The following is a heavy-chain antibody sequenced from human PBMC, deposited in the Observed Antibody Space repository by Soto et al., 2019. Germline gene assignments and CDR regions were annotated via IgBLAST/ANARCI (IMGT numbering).Heavy chain of an antibody. CDR3: AKALGYSYGYAAEY. CDR1: GFTFSSYA. Sequence: GGSLRLSCAASGFTFSSYAMSWVRQAPGKGLEWVSTISGSGGSTHYADSVKGRFTISRDNSKNTLYLQMSSLRAEDTAVYYCAKALGYSYGYAAEYWGQGTLVTVSS. D-gene: IGHD5-18*01. V-gene: IGHV3-23*01. J-gene: IGHJ4*02. CDR2: ISGSGGST.